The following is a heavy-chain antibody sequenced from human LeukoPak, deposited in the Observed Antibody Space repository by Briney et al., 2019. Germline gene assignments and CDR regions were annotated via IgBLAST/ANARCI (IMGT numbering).Heavy chain of an antibody. CDR2: INHSGST. V-gene: IGHV4-34*01. J-gene: IGHJ6*03. CDR3: ARDGGNYYYYMDV. CDR1: GGSFSGYY. D-gene: IGHD3-3*01. Sequence: SETLSLTCAVYGGSFSGYYWSWIRQPPGKGLEWIGEINHSGSTNYNPSLKSRVTISVDTSKNQFSLKLSSVTAADTAVYYCARDGGNYYYYMDVWGKGTTVTVSS.